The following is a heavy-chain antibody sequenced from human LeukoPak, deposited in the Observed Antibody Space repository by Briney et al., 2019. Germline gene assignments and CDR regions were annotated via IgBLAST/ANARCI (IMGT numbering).Heavy chain of an antibody. D-gene: IGHD2-2*01. CDR1: GFTFSDYY. CDR3: ARGLQLLVPFDY. V-gene: IGHV4-34*01. Sequence: PGGSLRLSCAASGFTFSDYYMSWIRQPPGKGLEWIGEINHSGSTNYNPSLKSRVTISVDTSKNQFSLKLSSVTAADTAVYYCARGLQLLVPFDYWGQGTLVTVSS. CDR2: INHSGST. J-gene: IGHJ4*02.